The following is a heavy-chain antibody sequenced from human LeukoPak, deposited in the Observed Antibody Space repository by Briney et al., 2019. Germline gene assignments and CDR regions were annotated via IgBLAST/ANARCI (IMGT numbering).Heavy chain of an antibody. CDR1: GFTFSSYA. CDR2: ISGSGGST. J-gene: IGHJ4*02. V-gene: IGHV3-23*01. D-gene: IGHD3-22*01. Sequence: GGSLRLSCAASGFTFSSYAMSWVRQAPGKGLEWVSAISGSGGSTYYADSVKGRFTISRDNSKNTLYLQMNSLRAEDTAVYYCARGRDPYYYDSSGYDSGYWGQGTPVTVSS. CDR3: ARGRDPYYYDSSGYDSGY.